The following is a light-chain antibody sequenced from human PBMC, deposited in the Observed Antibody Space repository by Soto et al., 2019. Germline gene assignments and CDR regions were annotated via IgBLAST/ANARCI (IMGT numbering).Light chain of an antibody. J-gene: IGLJ2*01. CDR3: ATWDDSLSGVV. CDR1: SSNIGSNY. V-gene: IGLV1-47*01. Sequence: QSVLTQPPSASGTPGQRVTISWSGSSSNIGSNYVFWYQHLPGTAPKLLIYRNNQRPSGVPDRFSGSKSGTSASLAISGLRSEDETEYYCATWDDSLSGVVFGGGTKLTVL. CDR2: RNN.